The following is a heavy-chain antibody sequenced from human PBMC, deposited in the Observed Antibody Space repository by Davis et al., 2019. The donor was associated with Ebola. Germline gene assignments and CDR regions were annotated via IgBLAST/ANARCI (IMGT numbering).Heavy chain of an antibody. J-gene: IGHJ4*02. V-gene: IGHV3-33*01. CDR1: AFTFRNYG. CDR2: IWYDGSNK. D-gene: IGHD1-26*01. CDR3: ARDGIEGGFDY. Sequence: PGGSLRLSCAASAFTFRNYGMHRLRQAPGKGLEWVSVIWYDGSNKYYADSVKGRFTISRDNAKNTLYLQMNSLRAEDTAVYYCARDGIEGGFDYWGQGTLVTVSS.